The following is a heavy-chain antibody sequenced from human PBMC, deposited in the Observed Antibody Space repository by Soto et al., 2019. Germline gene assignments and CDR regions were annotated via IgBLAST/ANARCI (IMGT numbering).Heavy chain of an antibody. D-gene: IGHD1-26*01. J-gene: IGHJ4*02. V-gene: IGHV1-69*12. CDR3: ARAGGGSYLYYFDY. Sequence: QVQLVQSGAEVKKPGSSVKVSCKASGGTFSSYAISWVRQAPGQGLEWMGGIIPIFGTANYAQKFQGRVTITADESTSTAYMELSSLRSEDTAVYYCARAGGGSYLYYFDYWGQGTLVTVSS. CDR2: IIPIFGTA. CDR1: GGTFSSYA.